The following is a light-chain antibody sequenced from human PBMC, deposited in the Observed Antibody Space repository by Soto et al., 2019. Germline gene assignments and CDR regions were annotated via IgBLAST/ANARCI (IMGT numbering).Light chain of an antibody. CDR3: QQYHGYSLT. Sequence: AIQVTRSPSSLSASVGDRVTITCRASQDIRSDLGWYQQKPGKAPKLLIFATSTLQSGVPSRFSGTGSGTDFTLTISSLQPEDFATYYCQQYHGYSLTFGQGTKVDIK. J-gene: IGKJ1*01. V-gene: IGKV1-6*01. CDR2: ATS. CDR1: QDIRSD.